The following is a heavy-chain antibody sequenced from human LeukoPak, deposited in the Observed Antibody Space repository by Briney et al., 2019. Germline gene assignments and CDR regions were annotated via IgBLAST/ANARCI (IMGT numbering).Heavy chain of an antibody. CDR1: SGSISSYY. CDR2: IYTSGTA. D-gene: IGHD2-2*01. V-gene: IGHV4-4*07. J-gene: IGHJ3*02. Sequence: SETLSLNCTVSSGSISSYYWSWIRQPAGKGLEWIGRIYTSGTAKQHPALNRRVTMPVDKSKTQFSLKLRSVTAADTAVYYCARWACSSTSCYEDHAFDIWGQGTMVTVSS. CDR3: ARWACSSTSCYEDHAFDI.